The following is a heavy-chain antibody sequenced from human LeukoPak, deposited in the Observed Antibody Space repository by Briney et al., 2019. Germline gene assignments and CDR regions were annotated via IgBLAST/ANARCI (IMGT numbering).Heavy chain of an antibody. Sequence: GGSLRLSCAASGFTFSSYAMSWVRQAPGKGLEWVSAISGSGGSTYYADSVKGRFTISRDNSKNTLYLQMNSLRAEDTAVYYCARDSTLLHGFQHWGQGTLVTVSS. V-gene: IGHV3-23*01. CDR1: GFTFSSYA. D-gene: IGHD2/OR15-2a*01. CDR3: ARDSTLLHGFQH. J-gene: IGHJ1*01. CDR2: ISGSGGST.